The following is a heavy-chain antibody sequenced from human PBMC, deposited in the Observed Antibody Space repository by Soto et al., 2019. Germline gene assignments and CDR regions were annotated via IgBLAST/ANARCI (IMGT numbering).Heavy chain of an antibody. D-gene: IGHD3-22*01. V-gene: IGHV4-34*01. J-gene: IGHJ4*02. CDR3: ARGSNKLQSYDSSGFYHYVDY. CDR1: GGSFSDYS. CDR2: INDSGST. Sequence: SETLSLTCAVYGGSFSDYSWTWIRQPPGKGLEWIGEINDSGSTNYTPSLERRVTISRDTSKNRFSLKLSSVTAADTAVYYCARGSNKLQSYDSSGFYHYVDYWGQGSLVTVSS.